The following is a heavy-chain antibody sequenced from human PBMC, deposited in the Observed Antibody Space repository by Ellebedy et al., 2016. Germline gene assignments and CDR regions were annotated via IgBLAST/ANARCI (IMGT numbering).Heavy chain of an antibody. J-gene: IGHJ4*02. Sequence: GESLKISCKGSGYSFTSYWIGWVRQMPGKGLEWMGIIYPGDSDTRYSPSFQGQVTISADKSISTAYLQWSSLKASDTAMYYCARTYYYDSSGYPRFEDWGQGTLVTVAS. CDR3: ARTYYYDSSGYPRFED. V-gene: IGHV5-51*01. CDR1: GYSFTSYW. CDR2: IYPGDSDT. D-gene: IGHD3-22*01.